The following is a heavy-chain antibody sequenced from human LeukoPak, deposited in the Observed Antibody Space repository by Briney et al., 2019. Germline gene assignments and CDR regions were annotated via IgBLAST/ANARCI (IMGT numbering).Heavy chain of an antibody. J-gene: IGHJ4*02. Sequence: GGSLRLSCAASGFTVSSNYMSWVRQAPGKGLEWVSVIYSGGSTYYADSVKGRFTISRDNAKNSLYLQMNSLRAEDTAVYYCARDTDSSGWYNWGQGTLVTVSS. D-gene: IGHD6-19*01. CDR3: ARDTDSSGWYN. V-gene: IGHV3-66*01. CDR2: IYSGGST. CDR1: GFTVSSNY.